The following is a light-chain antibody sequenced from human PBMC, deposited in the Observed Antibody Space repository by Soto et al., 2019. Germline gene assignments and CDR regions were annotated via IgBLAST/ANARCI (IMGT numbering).Light chain of an antibody. CDR3: SSYTSSRAYV. Sequence: QSVVTQPACVSGSPGQSMTISCTGTSSDVGGYNYVSWYQQQSGKAPKLMIHEVSNRPSGVSNRFSGSKSGNTASLTISGLQAEDEADYYCSSYTSSRAYVFGIGTKVTVL. V-gene: IGLV2-14*01. J-gene: IGLJ1*01. CDR1: SSDVGGYNY. CDR2: EVS.